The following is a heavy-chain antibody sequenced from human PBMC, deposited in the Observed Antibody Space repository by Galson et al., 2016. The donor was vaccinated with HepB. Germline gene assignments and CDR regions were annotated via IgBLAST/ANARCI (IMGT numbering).Heavy chain of an antibody. CDR1: GDSFLKYW. Sequence: QSGAEVKKPGESLIISCRVSGDSFLKYWVGWVRQKPEKGLEWMGIVYLGDTDTRYSPSFQGQVTISADRSISTAYLQWGSLKPSDTATYYCARRPSAAAGGRGDFWGQGTRVTVSS. CDR2: VYLGDTDT. D-gene: IGHD6-13*01. CDR3: ARRPSAAAGGRGDF. J-gene: IGHJ1*01. V-gene: IGHV5-51*01.